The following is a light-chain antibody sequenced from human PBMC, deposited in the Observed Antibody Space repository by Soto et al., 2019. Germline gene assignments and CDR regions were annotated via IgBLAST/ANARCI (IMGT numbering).Light chain of an antibody. J-gene: IGKJ4*01. CDR3: QQYFATPLT. CDR1: QSVLYSSNNKNY. Sequence: DIVMTQSPDSLAVFLRERATINCKSSQSVLYSSNNKNYLAWYQQKPGQPPKLLIYWASTRESGVPDRFSGSRSGTDFTLTISSLQAEDVAVYYCQQYFATPLTFGGGTKVEIK. CDR2: WAS. V-gene: IGKV4-1*01.